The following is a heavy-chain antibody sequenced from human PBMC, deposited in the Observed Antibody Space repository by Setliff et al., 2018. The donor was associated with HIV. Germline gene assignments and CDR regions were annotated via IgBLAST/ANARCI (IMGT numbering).Heavy chain of an antibody. CDR3: ARDRGRGIAPSGILDYYYMDV. V-gene: IGHV3-53*04. CDR2: IYSGGTT. Sequence: GGSLRLSCAASGFTVSRYYMSWVRQAPGKGLEWVSIIYSGGTTYYADSVKGRFIISRHNSNNTLYLQMNSLRAEDSAMYYCARDRGRGIAPSGILDYYYMDVWGKGTTVTVSS. CDR1: GFTVSRYY. D-gene: IGHD6-13*01. J-gene: IGHJ6*03.